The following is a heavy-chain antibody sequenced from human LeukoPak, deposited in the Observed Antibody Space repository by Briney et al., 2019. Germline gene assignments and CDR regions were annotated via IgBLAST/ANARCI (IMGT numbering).Heavy chain of an antibody. CDR2: LYYSGST. CDR3: ARDNSSGWYGY. J-gene: IGHJ4*02. V-gene: IGHV4-59*01. D-gene: IGHD6-19*01. Sequence: PSETLSLTCTVSGGSISSYYWSWIRQPPGKGLEWIGYLYYSGSTNYNPSLKSRVTISVDTSKNQFSLKLSSVTAAETAVYYCARDNSSGWYGYWGQGTLVTVSS. CDR1: GGSISSYY.